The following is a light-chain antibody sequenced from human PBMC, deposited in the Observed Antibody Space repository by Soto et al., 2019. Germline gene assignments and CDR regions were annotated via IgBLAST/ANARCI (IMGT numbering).Light chain of an antibody. V-gene: IGLV4-69*01. Sequence: QPVLTQSPSASASLGASVKLTCTLSSGHSSYAIAWHQQQPEKGPRYLMKLNSDGSHSKGDGIPDRFSGSSSGAERYLTISCLQSEDEADYYCQTWGTGSPVVFGGGTKLTVL. CDR3: QTWGTGSPVV. CDR2: LNSDGSH. CDR1: SGHSSYA. J-gene: IGLJ2*01.